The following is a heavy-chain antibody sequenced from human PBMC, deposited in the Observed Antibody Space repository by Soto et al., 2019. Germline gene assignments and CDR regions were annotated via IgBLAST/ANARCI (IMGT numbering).Heavy chain of an antibody. D-gene: IGHD3-22*01. CDR2: INAGNGNT. Sequence: GASVKVSCKASGYTFTSYAMHWVRPAPGQRLEWMGWINAGNGNTKYSQKFQGRVTITRDTSASTAYMELSSRRSEDTAVYYCARAYYDSSGYPHFEYSGQGTMVTVSS. CDR3: ARAYYDSSGYPHFEY. J-gene: IGHJ4*02. V-gene: IGHV1-3*01. CDR1: GYTFTSYA.